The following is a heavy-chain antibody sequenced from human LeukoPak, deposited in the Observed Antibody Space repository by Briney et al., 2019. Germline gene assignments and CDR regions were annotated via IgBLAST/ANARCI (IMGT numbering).Heavy chain of an antibody. CDR1: GDSLSSGDYY. CDR2: ISSSGST. Sequence: SQTLSLTCTVSGDSLSSGDYYWSWLRQPAGKGLEWIGRISSSGSTNYNPALKSRVTISVDTSKNQFSLKLSSVTAADTAVYYCARFSSYYDSDSHYLDYWGQGTLVSVSS. D-gene: IGHD3-22*01. V-gene: IGHV4-61*02. CDR3: ARFSSYYDSDSHYLDY. J-gene: IGHJ4*02.